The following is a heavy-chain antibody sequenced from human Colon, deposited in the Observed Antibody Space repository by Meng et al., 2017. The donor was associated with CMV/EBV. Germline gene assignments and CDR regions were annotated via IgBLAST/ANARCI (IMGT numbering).Heavy chain of an antibody. V-gene: IGHV1-46*01. Sequence: QVQLVQSGAEVKKPVASMKVSCKASGYTFTSYYIHWVRQAPGQGLEWMGVINPSGGSTTYSQKFQGRLTMTRDTSTSAVYMELSSLRSEDTAIYYCARSPLDGYNYHFDYWGQGTLGTVSS. CDR3: ARSPLDGYNYHFDY. CDR2: INPSGGST. CDR1: GYTFTSYY. D-gene: IGHD5-24*01. J-gene: IGHJ4*02.